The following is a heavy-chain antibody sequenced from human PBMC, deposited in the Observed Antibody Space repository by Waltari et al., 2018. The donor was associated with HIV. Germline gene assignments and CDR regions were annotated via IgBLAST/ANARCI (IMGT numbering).Heavy chain of an antibody. D-gene: IGHD5-12*01. Sequence: QVQLQQWGAGLLKPSETLSLTCAVYGGSFSGYYWSWIRQPPGKGLEWIGEINHSGSTNYNPSLKSRVTISVDTSKNQFSLKLSSVTAADTAVYYCARSKRERWLQFPLDYWGQGTLVTVSS. CDR3: ARSKRERWLQFPLDY. J-gene: IGHJ4*02. V-gene: IGHV4-34*01. CDR2: INHSGST. CDR1: GGSFSGYY.